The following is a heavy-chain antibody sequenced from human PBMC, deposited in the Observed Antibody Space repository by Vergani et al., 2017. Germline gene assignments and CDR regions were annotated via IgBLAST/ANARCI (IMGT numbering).Heavy chain of an antibody. J-gene: IGHJ4*02. V-gene: IGHV3-30*18. CDR2: IYYDGSKK. Sequence: QVQLVESGGGVVQPGRSLRLSCTSSGFTFSTYAMHWVRQAPGKGLEWVAIIYYDGSKKYYADSVKGRFTISRDISKNTLYLEMNSLSAEDTALYHCVKDHPVFGQWGRGTLVSVS. CDR3: VKDHPVFGQ. CDR1: GFTFSTYA.